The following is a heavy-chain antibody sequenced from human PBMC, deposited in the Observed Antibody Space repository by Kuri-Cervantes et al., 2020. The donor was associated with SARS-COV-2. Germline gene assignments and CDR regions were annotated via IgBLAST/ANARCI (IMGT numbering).Heavy chain of an antibody. Sequence: ASVKVSCKASGYTFTGYYMHWVRQAPGQGLEWMGWINPNSGGTNYAQKLQGRVTMTRDTSISTAYMELSRLRSDDTAVYYCARRECSGGSCYSGEGHYYYGMDVWGQGTTVTVSS. J-gene: IGHJ6*02. V-gene: IGHV1-2*02. D-gene: IGHD2-15*01. CDR1: GYTFTGYY. CDR3: ARRECSGGSCYSGEGHYYYGMDV. CDR2: INPNSGGT.